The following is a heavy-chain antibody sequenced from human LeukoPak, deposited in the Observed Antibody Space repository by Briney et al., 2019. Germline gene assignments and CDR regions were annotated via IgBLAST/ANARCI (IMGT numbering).Heavy chain of an antibody. CDR2: IYYSGST. J-gene: IGHJ5*02. D-gene: IGHD3-22*01. Sequence: NPSQTLSLTCTVSGGSISSGDYYWSWIRQPPGKGLEWIGYIYYSGSTNYNPSLKSRVTISVDTSKNQFSLKLSSVTAADTAVYYCARALSAYYYDSSGYAITYNWFDPWGQGTLVTVSS. CDR3: ARALSAYYYDSSGYAITYNWFDP. V-gene: IGHV4-61*08. CDR1: GGSISSGDYY.